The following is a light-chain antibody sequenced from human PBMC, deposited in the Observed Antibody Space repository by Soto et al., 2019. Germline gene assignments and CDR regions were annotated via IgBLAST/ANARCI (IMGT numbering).Light chain of an antibody. Sequence: QSALTQPPSVSGSPGQSVTISCTGTSTDFVSYNRVSWYQRPPGTAPKLMIYEVSKRPSGVPDRFSGSKSGNTASLTISGLQAEDEADYYCSSYTSSSSYVFGTGTKLTVL. V-gene: IGLV2-18*02. CDR1: STDFVSYNR. CDR3: SSYTSSSSYV. J-gene: IGLJ1*01. CDR2: EVS.